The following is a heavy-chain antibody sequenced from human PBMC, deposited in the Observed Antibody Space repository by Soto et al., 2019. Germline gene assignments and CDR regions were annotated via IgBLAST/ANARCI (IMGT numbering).Heavy chain of an antibody. CDR1: GFTFSSYA. D-gene: IGHD6-13*01. V-gene: IGHV3-23*01. CDR3: AKGVGYSSSWYGETYYYYYGMDF. Sequence: PGGSLRLSCAASGFTFSSYAMSWVRQAPGKGLEWVSAISGSGGSTYYADSVKGRFTISRDNSKNTLYLQMNSLRAEDTAVYYCAKGVGYSSSWYGETYYYYYGMDFWGQGTTVTVSS. CDR2: ISGSGGST. J-gene: IGHJ6*02.